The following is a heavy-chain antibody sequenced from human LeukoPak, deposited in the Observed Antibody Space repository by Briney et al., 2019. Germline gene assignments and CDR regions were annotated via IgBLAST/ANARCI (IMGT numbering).Heavy chain of an antibody. CDR3: ARGGEFQLLSPLYYYYGMDV. D-gene: IGHD2-2*01. V-gene: IGHV3-33*01. CDR1: GFTFSSYG. CDR2: IWYDGSNK. Sequence: GGSLRLSCAASGFTFSSYGMHWVRQAPGKGLEWVAVIWYDGSNKYYADSVKGRFTISRDNSKNTLYLQMNSLRAEDTAVYYCARGGEFQLLSPLYYYYGMDVWGKGTTVTFSS. J-gene: IGHJ6*04.